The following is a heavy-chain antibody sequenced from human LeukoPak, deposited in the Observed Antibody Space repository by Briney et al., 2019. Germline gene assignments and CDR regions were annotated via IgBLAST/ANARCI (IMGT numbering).Heavy chain of an antibody. CDR3: ARDRGYSYGNFDY. V-gene: IGHV1-18*01. D-gene: IGHD5-18*01. CDR2: INAYNGNT. J-gene: IGHJ4*02. CDR1: GYTFTRYG. Sequence: GASVSVSCKASGYTFTRYGIRWVRQAPGQGREGVGWINAYNGNTNYAQKLQVRVTMTTHTSTSTAYMGLRSLRSDDTAVYYCARDRGYSYGNFDYWGQRTLVTVSS.